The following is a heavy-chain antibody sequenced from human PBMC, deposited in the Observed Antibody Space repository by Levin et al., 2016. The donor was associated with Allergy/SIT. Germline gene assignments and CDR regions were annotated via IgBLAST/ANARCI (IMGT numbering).Heavy chain of an antibody. J-gene: IGHJ5*02. CDR1: GGSISGYY. CDR2: IYYSGST. D-gene: IGHD2-15*01. V-gene: IGHV4-39*01. Sequence: SETLSLTCPVSGGSISGYYWNWIRQPPGKGLEWIGSIYYSGSTYYNPSLKSRVTISVDTSKNQFSLKLSSVTAADTAVYYCARLADIVVVVAATWENWFDPWGQGTLVTVSS. CDR3: ARLADIVVVVAATWENWFDP.